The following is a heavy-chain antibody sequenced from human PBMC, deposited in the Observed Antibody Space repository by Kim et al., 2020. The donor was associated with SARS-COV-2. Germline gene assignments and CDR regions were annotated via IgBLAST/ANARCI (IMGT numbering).Heavy chain of an antibody. CDR3: ARHDSRDGYNYAYYYGMDV. Sequence: SETLSLTCTVSGGSISSYYWSWIRQPPGKGLEWIGYIYYSGSTNYNPSLKSRVTISVDTSKNQFSLNLSSVTAADTAVYYCARHDSRDGYNYAYYYGMDVWGQGTTVTVSS. D-gene: IGHD3-22*01. CDR1: GGSISSYY. J-gene: IGHJ6*02. CDR2: IYYSGST. V-gene: IGHV4-59*08.